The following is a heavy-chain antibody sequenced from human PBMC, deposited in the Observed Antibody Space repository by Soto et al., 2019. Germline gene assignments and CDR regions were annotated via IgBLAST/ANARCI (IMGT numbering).Heavy chain of an antibody. CDR3: ALDYYDSSGYYYVYAFDI. V-gene: IGHV1-18*01. CDR1: GLTITSYA. CDR2: ISAYNGNT. D-gene: IGHD3-22*01. J-gene: IGHJ3*02. Sequence: AAVNVSRQAAGLTITSYAISWVRQADGQGHEWMGWISAYNGNTNYAQKLQGRVTMTTDTSTSTAYMELRSLRSDDTAVYYCALDYYDSSGYYYVYAFDIWGQGTMVTVSS.